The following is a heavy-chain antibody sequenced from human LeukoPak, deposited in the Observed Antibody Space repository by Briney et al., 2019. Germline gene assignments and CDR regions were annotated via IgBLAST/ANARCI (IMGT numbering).Heavy chain of an antibody. J-gene: IGHJ4*02. CDR3: ARDPPPYYYGSGSSYFDY. CDR1: GFTFSSYW. D-gene: IGHD3-10*01. Sequence: GGSLRLSCAASGFTFSSYWMSSVRQAPGKGLEWVANIKQDGSEKYYVDSVKGRFTISSDNAKNSLYLQMNSLRAEDTAVYYCARDPPPYYYGSGSSYFDYWGQGTLVTVSS. V-gene: IGHV3-7*01. CDR2: IKQDGSEK.